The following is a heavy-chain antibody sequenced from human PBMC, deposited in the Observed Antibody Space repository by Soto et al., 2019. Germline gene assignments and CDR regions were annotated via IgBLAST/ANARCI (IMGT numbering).Heavy chain of an antibody. CDR2: ISGSGGST. CDR3: AKDQGSSWYEIDY. V-gene: IGHV3-23*01. D-gene: IGHD6-13*01. Sequence: EVQLLESGGGLVQPGGSLRLSCAASGFTFSNYAVTWVRQAPGKGLEWVSTISGSGGSTYYADSVKGRFTIPRDNSKNTLYLQMNSVRAEDTAVYYCAKDQGSSWYEIDYWGQGTLVTVSS. CDR1: GFTFSNYA. J-gene: IGHJ4*02.